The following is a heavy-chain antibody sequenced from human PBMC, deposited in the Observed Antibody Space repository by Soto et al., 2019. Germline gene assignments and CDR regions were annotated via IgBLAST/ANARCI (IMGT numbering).Heavy chain of an antibody. D-gene: IGHD6-6*01. CDR1: GFTFSNYA. Sequence: GGSLRLSCAVSGFTFSNYAMTWVRQAPGKGLEWVSTTRSNGEYTYYADSVKGRFTVSRANSQNALFLEMSSLRAEDTAVYYCAKESMSVAVSASRVYGMDVWGQGTTVTVSS. V-gene: IGHV3-23*01. CDR2: TRSNGEYT. CDR3: AKESMSVAVSASRVYGMDV. J-gene: IGHJ6*02.